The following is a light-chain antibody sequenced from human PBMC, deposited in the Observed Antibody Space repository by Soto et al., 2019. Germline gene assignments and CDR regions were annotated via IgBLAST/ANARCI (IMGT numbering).Light chain of an antibody. CDR3: QQYKIWPPQTYT. J-gene: IGKJ2*01. V-gene: IGKV3-15*01. CDR2: RAS. CDR1: QSVSSD. Sequence: EIVLTQSPATLSVSPGGGATLSCRASQSVSSDLAWYHQKPGQAPRLLIYRASTRATGIPDRFSGSGSGTEFSLTISSLQSEDFGVYYCQQYKIWPPQTYTFGQGTKLEIK.